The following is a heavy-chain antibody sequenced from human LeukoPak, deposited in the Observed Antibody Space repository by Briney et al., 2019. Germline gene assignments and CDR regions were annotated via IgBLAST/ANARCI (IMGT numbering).Heavy chain of an antibody. CDR2: IYLGESDT. V-gene: IGHV5-51*01. CDR3: ARRLKYCSSTSCHVGYFDY. Sequence: GESLKISCKGSGYRFTSYWIGWVRQMPGKGLEWMGIIYLGESDTRYSPSFQGQVTISADKSISTPYLQWSSLQASDTAMYYCARRLKYCSSTSCHVGYFDYWGQGTLVTVSS. D-gene: IGHD2-2*01. J-gene: IGHJ4*02. CDR1: GYRFTSYW.